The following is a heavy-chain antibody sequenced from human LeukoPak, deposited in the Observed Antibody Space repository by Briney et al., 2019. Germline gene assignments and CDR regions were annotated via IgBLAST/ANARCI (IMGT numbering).Heavy chain of an antibody. CDR2: ISYDGSNK. D-gene: IGHD2-2*02. CDR1: GFTFSSYA. V-gene: IGHV3-30-3*01. Sequence: SGRSLRLSCAASGFTFSSYAMHWVRQAPGKGLEWVAVISYDGSNKYYADSVKGRFTISRDNSKNTLYLQMNSLRAEDTAVYYCATLYGYFDYWGQGTLVTVSS. J-gene: IGHJ4*02. CDR3: ATLYGYFDY.